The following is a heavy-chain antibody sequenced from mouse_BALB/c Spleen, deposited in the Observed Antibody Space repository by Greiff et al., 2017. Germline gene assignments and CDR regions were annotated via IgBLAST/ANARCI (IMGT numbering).Heavy chain of an antibody. CDR3: ARVGVVKRAMDY. CDR2: IDPYYGGT. J-gene: IGHJ4*01. D-gene: IGHD1-1*02. CDR1: GYSFTGYN. Sequence: QLQESGPELVKPGASVKISCKASGYSFTGYNMNWVKQSNGKSLEWIGNIDPYYGGTSYNQKFKGKATLTVDKSSSTAYMELNSLTSEDSAVYYCARVGVVKRAMDYWGQGTSVTVSS. V-gene: IGHV1S135*01.